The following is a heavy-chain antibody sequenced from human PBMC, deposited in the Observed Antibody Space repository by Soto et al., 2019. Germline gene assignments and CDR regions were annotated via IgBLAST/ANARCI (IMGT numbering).Heavy chain of an antibody. CDR3: ASFPPLRYFATGAFDI. Sequence: SETLSLTCTFSCGSIISGDYYWSWIRQPPGKGLEWIGYIYYSGSTYYNPSLKSRVTISVDTSKNQFSLKLSSVTAADTAVYYCASFPPLRYFATGAFDIWGQGTMVTVSS. CDR2: IYYSGST. CDR1: CGSIISGDYY. V-gene: IGHV4-30-4*01. D-gene: IGHD3-9*01. J-gene: IGHJ3*02.